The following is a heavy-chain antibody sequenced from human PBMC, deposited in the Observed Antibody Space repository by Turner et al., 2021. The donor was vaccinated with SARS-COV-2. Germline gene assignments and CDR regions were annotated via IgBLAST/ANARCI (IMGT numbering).Heavy chain of an antibody. D-gene: IGHD3-3*01. J-gene: IGHJ3*02. CDR3: ARALLEDSSVGFDI. CDR2: IKEDGSEK. Sequence: EVQLVESGGGLAQPGGSLRLSCAASGFTFSSYWMSWVRQAPGKGLEWVANIKEDGSEKYYVDSVKGRFTISRDNAKNSLYVQMNSLRAEDTAVYYCARALLEDSSVGFDIWAKGQWSPSLQ. V-gene: IGHV3-7*03. CDR1: GFTFSSYW.